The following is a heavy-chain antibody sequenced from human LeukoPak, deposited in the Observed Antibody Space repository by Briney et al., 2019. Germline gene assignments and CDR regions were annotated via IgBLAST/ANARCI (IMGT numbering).Heavy chain of an antibody. J-gene: IGHJ4*02. V-gene: IGHV1-8*03. CDR2: MNPNSGNT. Sequence: ASVKVSCKASGYTFTSYDINWVRQATGQGLEWMGWMNPNSGNTGYAQKFQGRVTITRNTSISTAYMELSSLRSGDTAVYYCARSIAARQGVDYWGQGTLVTVSS. D-gene: IGHD6-6*01. CDR3: ARSIAARQGVDY. CDR1: GYTFTSYD.